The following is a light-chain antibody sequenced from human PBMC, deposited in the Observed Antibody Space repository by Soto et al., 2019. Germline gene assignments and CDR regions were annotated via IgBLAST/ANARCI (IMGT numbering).Light chain of an antibody. CDR1: QSVSSY. Sequence: TLSLSPGERATLSCRASQSVSSYLAWYQQKPGQAPRLLIYDASNRATGIPARFSGSGSGTDFTLTISSLEPEDFAVYYCQQRSNWTLTLGGWTKVDIK. J-gene: IGKJ4*01. V-gene: IGKV3-11*01. CDR3: QQRSNWTLT. CDR2: DAS.